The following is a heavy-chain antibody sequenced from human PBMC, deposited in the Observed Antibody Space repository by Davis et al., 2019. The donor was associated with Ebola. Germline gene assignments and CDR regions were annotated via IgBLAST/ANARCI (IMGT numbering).Heavy chain of an antibody. Sequence: AASVKVSCKASGFTFASSAVQWVRQARGQRLEWIGWILVGSWNTNYAEKFRARVTITRDMSTSTVYMEVTSLTSEDTAVYFCSADPGSIRGVIVGLFDYWGQGTLVTVSS. CDR1: GFTFASSA. CDR3: SADPGSIRGVIVGLFDY. CDR2: ILVGSWNT. V-gene: IGHV1-58*01. J-gene: IGHJ4*02. D-gene: IGHD3-10*01.